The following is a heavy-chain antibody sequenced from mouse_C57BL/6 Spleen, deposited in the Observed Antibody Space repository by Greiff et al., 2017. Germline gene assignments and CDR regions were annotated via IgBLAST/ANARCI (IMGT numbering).Heavy chain of an antibody. Sequence: QVQLQQSGAELMKPGASVKLSCKATGYTFTGYWIEWVKQRPGHGLEWIGEILPGSGSTNYNEKFKGKATFTADTSSNTAYMQLSSLTTEDSAIYDCARLMGNWDRFAYWGQGTLVTVSA. CDR2: ILPGSGST. CDR3: ARLMGNWDRFAY. J-gene: IGHJ3*01. CDR1: GYTFTGYW. D-gene: IGHD4-1*01. V-gene: IGHV1-9*01.